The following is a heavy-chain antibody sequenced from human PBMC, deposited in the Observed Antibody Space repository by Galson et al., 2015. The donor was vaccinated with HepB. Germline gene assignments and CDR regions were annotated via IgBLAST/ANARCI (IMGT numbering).Heavy chain of an antibody. V-gene: IGHV4-39*01. CDR2: IYYSGTT. CDR3: ARPMRAWLGYYGMDV. D-gene: IGHD5-12*01. CDR1: GGSITSSTYY. J-gene: IGHJ6*02. Sequence: ETLSLTCTVSGGSITSSTYYWGWIRQPPGKGLEWIGSIYYSGTTYYNPSLKSRVTVSVDTSKNQFSLRLSSVTAADTAVYYCARPMRAWLGYYGMDVWGQGTTVTVSS.